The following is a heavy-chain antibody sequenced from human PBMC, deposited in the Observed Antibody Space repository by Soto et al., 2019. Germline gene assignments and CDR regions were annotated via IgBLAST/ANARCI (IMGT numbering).Heavy chain of an antibody. CDR2: FDPEDGET. CDR1: GYTLTELS. CDR3: AADYGGTYYFDY. V-gene: IGHV1-24*01. D-gene: IGHD4-17*01. J-gene: IGHJ4*02. Sequence: ASVKVSCKVPGYTLTELSMHWVRQAPGKGLEWMGGFDPEDGETIYAQKFQGRVTMTEDTSTDTAYMELSSLRSEDTAVYYCAADYGGTYYFDYWGQGTLVTVSS.